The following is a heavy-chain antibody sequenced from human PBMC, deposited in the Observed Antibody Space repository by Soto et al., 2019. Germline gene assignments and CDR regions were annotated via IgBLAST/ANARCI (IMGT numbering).Heavy chain of an antibody. CDR2: IYSDGSST. V-gene: IGHV3-74*01. CDR1: GFTFSNYW. J-gene: IGHJ4*02. D-gene: IGHD3-3*01. CDR3: ARGRYYDFWSGYYADY. Sequence: GGSLRLSCAASGFTFSNYWMHWVRQAPGKGLVWVSRIYSDGSSTSYADSVKGRFTISRDNAKNTLYLQMNSLRAEDTAVYYCARGRYYDFWSGYYADYWGQGTLVTVSS.